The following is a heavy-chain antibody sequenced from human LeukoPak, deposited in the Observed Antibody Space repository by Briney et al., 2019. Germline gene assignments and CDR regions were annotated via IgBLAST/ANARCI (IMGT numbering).Heavy chain of an antibody. V-gene: IGHV4-59*08. J-gene: IGHJ5*02. Sequence: SETLSLTCTVSGGSISSYYWSWIRQPPGKGLEWIGCISYSGDTNYDPSLRSRVTISRDTSKNQFSLRLTSVTAADTALYYCARAIYGDYDGHRFDPWGQGTLVTVSS. CDR3: ARAIYGDYDGHRFDP. CDR2: ISYSGDT. CDR1: GGSISSYY. D-gene: IGHD4-17*01.